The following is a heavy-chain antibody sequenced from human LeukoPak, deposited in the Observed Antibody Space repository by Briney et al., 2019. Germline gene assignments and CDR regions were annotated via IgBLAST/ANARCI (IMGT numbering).Heavy chain of an antibody. CDR3: ARDRGITMIVVVITAAGYFDY. J-gene: IGHJ4*02. CDR2: IYHSGST. D-gene: IGHD3-22*01. V-gene: IGHV4-38-2*02. CDR1: GYSISSGYY. Sequence: SETLSLTCTVSGYSISSGYYWGWIRQPPGKGLEWIGSIYHSGSTYYNPSLKSRVTISVDTPKNQFSLKLSSVTAADTAVYYCARDRGITMIVVVITAAGYFDYWGQGTLVTVSS.